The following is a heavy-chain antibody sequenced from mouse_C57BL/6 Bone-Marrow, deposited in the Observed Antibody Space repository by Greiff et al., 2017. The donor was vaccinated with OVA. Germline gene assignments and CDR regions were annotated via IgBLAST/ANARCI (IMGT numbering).Heavy chain of an antibody. J-gene: IGHJ3*01. Sequence: EVHLVESGGGLVKPGGSLKLSCAASGFTFSSYAMSWVRQTPEKRLEWVATISDGGSYTYYPDNVKGRFTISRDNAKNNLYLQMSHLKSEDTAMYYCARECGYYPWFAYWGQGTLVTVSA. V-gene: IGHV5-4*01. D-gene: IGHD2-3*01. CDR3: ARECGYYPWFAY. CDR2: ISDGGSYT. CDR1: GFTFSSYA.